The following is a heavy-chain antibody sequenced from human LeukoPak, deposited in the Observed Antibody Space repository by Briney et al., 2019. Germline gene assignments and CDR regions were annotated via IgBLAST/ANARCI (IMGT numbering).Heavy chain of an antibody. V-gene: IGHV4-59*01. J-gene: IGHJ3*02. D-gene: IGHD4-17*01. Sequence: SETLSLTCTVSGGSISSYYWSWLRQPPGKGLEWIGYIYYSGSTNYNPSLKSRVTISVDTSKNQFSLKLSSVTAADTAVYYCARDRGYGDYADAFDIWGQGTMVTVSS. CDR1: GGSISSYY. CDR3: ARDRGYGDYADAFDI. CDR2: IYYSGST.